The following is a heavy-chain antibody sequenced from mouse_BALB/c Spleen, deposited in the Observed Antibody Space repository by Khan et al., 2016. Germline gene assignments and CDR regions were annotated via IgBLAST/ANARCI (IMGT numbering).Heavy chain of an antibody. Sequence: EVQLQESGPGLVKPSQSLSLTCTVTGYSITSDYGWNWIRQLPGNKLEWMGYITYSGSTKYHPSLKSRISITRDTSKNPFFLQLNSVTTEDTATYNCARTARIKYWGQGTTLTVSS. CDR3: ARTARIKY. D-gene: IGHD1-2*01. CDR2: ITYSGST. J-gene: IGHJ2*01. V-gene: IGHV3-2*02. CDR1: GYSITSDYG.